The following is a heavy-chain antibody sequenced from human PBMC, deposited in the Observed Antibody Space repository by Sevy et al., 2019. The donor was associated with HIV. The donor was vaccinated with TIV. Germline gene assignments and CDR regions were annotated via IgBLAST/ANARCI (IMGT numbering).Heavy chain of an antibody. CDR2: ISYDGSNK. Sequence: GGSLRLSCAASGFTFSSYAMHWVRQAPGKGLEWVAVISYDGSNKYYADSVKGRFTISRDNSKNTLYLQMNSLRAEDTAVYYCAREHPSSIGSGGSCYPDGYFDYWGQGTLVTVSS. V-gene: IGHV3-30-3*01. J-gene: IGHJ4*02. CDR1: GFTFSSYA. D-gene: IGHD2-15*01. CDR3: AREHPSSIGSGGSCYPDGYFDY.